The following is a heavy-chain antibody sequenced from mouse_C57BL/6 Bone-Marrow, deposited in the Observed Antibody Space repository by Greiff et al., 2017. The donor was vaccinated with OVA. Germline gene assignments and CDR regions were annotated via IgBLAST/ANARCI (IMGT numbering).Heavy chain of an antibody. J-gene: IGHJ1*03. Sequence: VQLQQSGAELVRPGTSVKMSCKASGYTFTNYWIGWAKQRPGHGLEWIGDIYPGGGYTNYNEKFKGKATLTADKSSSTAYMQFSSLTSEDSAIYYCARGGGWYFDVWGTGTTVTVSS. CDR2: IYPGGGYT. CDR3: ARGGGWYFDV. CDR1: GYTFTNYW. V-gene: IGHV1-63*01.